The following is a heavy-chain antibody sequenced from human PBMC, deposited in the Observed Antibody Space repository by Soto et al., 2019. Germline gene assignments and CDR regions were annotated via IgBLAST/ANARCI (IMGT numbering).Heavy chain of an antibody. CDR1: GFSLSTRGAG. D-gene: IGHD5-18*01. V-gene: IGHV2-5*02. Sequence: QITLKESGPTLVKPTQTLTLTCTFSGFSLSTRGAGVGWIRQPPGKALEWLALIYWDDDEGYSPSLKSRLTSTKDTSKNQVILTITNMDPVDTATYYCAHRPRGYSYHFDYWGQGTLVTVSS. J-gene: IGHJ4*02. CDR3: AHRPRGYSYHFDY. CDR2: IYWDDDE.